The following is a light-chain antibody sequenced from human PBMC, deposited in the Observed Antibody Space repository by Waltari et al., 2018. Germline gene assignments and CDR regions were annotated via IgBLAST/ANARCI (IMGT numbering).Light chain of an antibody. CDR1: GSNTRAGYD. J-gene: IGLJ3*02. CDR3: QSYDTSLSVV. V-gene: IGLV1-40*01. Sequence: QSVLTQPPSVSGAPGQRVTISSTGSGSNTRAGYDVNWYQQLPRAAPKLLIYGSTSRPLGVPARFFGSTSGTSASLAITGLQAEDEADYYCQSYDTSLSVVFGGGTKLTVL. CDR2: GST.